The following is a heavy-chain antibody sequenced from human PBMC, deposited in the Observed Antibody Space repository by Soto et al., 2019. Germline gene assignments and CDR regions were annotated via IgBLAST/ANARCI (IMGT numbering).Heavy chain of an antibody. CDR1: GFTFSSYS. Sequence: GGSLRLSCAASGFTFSSYSMNWVRQAPGKGLEWVSYISSSSSTIYYADSVKGRFTISRDNAKNSLYLQMNSRRDEDTAVYYCARDDYGDLFDYWGQGTLVTVSS. CDR3: ARDDYGDLFDY. CDR2: ISSSSSTI. V-gene: IGHV3-48*02. D-gene: IGHD4-17*01. J-gene: IGHJ4*02.